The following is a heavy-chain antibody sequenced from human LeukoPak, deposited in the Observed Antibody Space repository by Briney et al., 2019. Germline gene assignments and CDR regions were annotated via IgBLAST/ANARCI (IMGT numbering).Heavy chain of an antibody. Sequence: PSETLSLTCTVSGYSISSGYYWGWIRQPPGKGLEWIGSIYHSGSTYYNPSLKSRVTISVDTSKNQFSLKLSSVTAADTAVYYCARSYSSSSFLADWYFDLWGRGTLVTVSS. CDR3: ARSYSSSSFLADWYFDL. D-gene: IGHD6-6*01. J-gene: IGHJ2*01. CDR1: GYSISSGYY. V-gene: IGHV4-38-2*02. CDR2: IYHSGST.